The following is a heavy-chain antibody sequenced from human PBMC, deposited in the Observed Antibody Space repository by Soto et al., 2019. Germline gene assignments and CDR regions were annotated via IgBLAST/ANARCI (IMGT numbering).Heavy chain of an antibody. CDR1: GFTVSSNY. CDR3: GRGAALYYYYGMDV. J-gene: IGHJ6*02. V-gene: IGHV3-53*01. CDR2: IYSGGSK. D-gene: IGHD6-25*01. Sequence: EVQLVEAGGGLIQPGGSLRLSCAASGFTVSSNYMSWVRQAPGKGLEWVSVIYSGGSKYYQDSVKGRFTISRDNSKNTLYLQLNSLRADDTAVYYCGRGAALYYYYGMDVWGQGTTVTVSS.